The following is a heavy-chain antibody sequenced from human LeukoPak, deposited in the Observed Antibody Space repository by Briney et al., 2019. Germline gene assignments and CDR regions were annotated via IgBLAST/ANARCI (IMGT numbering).Heavy chain of an antibody. V-gene: IGHV1-69*04. J-gene: IGHJ4*02. CDR2: IIPILGIA. D-gene: IGHD5-18*01. CDR3: AREDTAMAHIHYFDY. Sequence: PVKVSCKASGGTFSSYAISWVRQAPGQGLEWMGRIIPILGIANYAQKFQGRVTITADKSTSTAYMELSSLRSEDTAVYYCAREDTAMAHIHYFDYWGQGTLVTVSS. CDR1: GGTFSSYA.